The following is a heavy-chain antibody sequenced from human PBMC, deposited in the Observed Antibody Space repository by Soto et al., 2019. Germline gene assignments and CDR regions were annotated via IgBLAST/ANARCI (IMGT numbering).Heavy chain of an antibody. D-gene: IGHD5-12*01. CDR2: ISYSGST. V-gene: IGHV4-61*01. CDR1: GGSVSSGCYY. J-gene: IGHJ3*02. Sequence: SESRSLTWTVSGGSVSSGCYYWSWIRQPPGKGLEWIGYISYSGSTNYNPSLKSRVTISVATSKNQFSLKLSPVTAADTAVYYGAREEVEMATIGDGSDIWGQGTMVTVS. CDR3: AREEVEMATIGDGSDI.